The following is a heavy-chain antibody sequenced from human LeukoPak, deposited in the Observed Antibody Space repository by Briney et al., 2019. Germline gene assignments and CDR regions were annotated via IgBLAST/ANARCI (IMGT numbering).Heavy chain of an antibody. CDR1: GGSISSGGYY. CDR3: ASQRDYYGSGPLDY. D-gene: IGHD3-10*01. Sequence: SETLSLTCSVSGGSISSGGYYWSWIRQHPGKGLEWIGYIYYSGSTYYNPSLKSRVTISVDTSKNQFSLKLSSVTAADTAVYYCASQRDYYGSGPLDYWGQGTLVTVSS. CDR2: IYYSGST. V-gene: IGHV4-31*03. J-gene: IGHJ4*02.